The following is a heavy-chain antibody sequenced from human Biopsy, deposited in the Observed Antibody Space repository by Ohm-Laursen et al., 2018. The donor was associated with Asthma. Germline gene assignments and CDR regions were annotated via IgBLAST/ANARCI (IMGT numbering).Heavy chain of an antibody. J-gene: IGHJ4*02. Sequence: TLSLTCTVSGGYIDSHDWSWCWIRQSPGKGLQWLGYAHFSGSTHYNPSLDRRIRMSVDTSKSQVSLSLTSVSAADTAVYFCARVRRYGDIFFGMDVWGQGTLVTVSS. V-gene: IGHV4-30-4*01. CDR3: ARVRRYGDIFFGMDV. D-gene: IGHD4-17*01. CDR2: AHFSGST. CDR1: GGYIDSHDWS.